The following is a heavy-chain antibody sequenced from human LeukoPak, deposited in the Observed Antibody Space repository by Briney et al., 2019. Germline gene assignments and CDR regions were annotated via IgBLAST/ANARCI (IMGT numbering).Heavy chain of an antibody. CDR3: VRYFYDSYTSSFRFDS. D-gene: IGHD3-16*01. V-gene: IGHV3-7*03. CDR2: IKQDGSEK. CDR1: GFNFSTYW. Sequence: QSGGSLGLSCAASGFNFSTYWMTWVRQAPGQGLEWVAKIKQDGSEKYQIDSVKGRFTISRDNAKNSLYLQMNSLRVEDTAIYYCVRYFYDSYTSSFRFDSWGQGTLVTVSS. J-gene: IGHJ5*01.